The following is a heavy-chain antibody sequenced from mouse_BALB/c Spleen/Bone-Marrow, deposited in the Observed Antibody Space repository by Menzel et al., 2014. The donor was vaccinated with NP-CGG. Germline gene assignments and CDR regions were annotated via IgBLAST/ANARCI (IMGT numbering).Heavy chain of an antibody. V-gene: IGHV1S81*02. J-gene: IGHJ2*01. Sequence: VQLQQSGAELVKPGASVKLSCKASGYTFTSYWMHWVKQRPGQGLEWIGEINPSNGRTNYNEKFKSKATLTVDKSSSTAYMQRSSLTSEDSAVYYCALYYYGSLDYWGQGTTLTVSS. CDR3: ALYYYGSLDY. D-gene: IGHD1-1*01. CDR2: INPSNGRT. CDR1: GYTFTSYW.